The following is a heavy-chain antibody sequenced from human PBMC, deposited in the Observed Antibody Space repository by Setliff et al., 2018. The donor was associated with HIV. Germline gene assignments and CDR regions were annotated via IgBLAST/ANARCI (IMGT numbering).Heavy chain of an antibody. CDR3: ARTVNDYGDYYFDY. J-gene: IGHJ4*02. V-gene: IGHV1-2*02. CDR2: INPNNGGT. CDR1: GYSFSGYY. D-gene: IGHD4-17*01. Sequence: ASVKVSCKASGYSFSGYYMHWVRQAPGQGLEWMGWINPNNGGTSYAKKFQGRVTMTRDTSASTAYMALSSLRSEDTAVYYCARTVNDYGDYYFDYWGQGTLVTVSS.